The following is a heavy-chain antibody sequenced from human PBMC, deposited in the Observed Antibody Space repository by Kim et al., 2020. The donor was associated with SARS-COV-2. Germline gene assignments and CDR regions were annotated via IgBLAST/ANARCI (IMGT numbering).Heavy chain of an antibody. V-gene: IGHV4-59*12. Sequence: SETLSLTCTVSGNSISDYHWTWIRQPPGKRLEYIGSIYFSGGTDYNPSLKSRVTISVDTAKNQFSLNLSSVTAADTAVYYCARHFPLNLIFFDHCGHGTL. CDR2: IYFSGGT. J-gene: IGHJ4*01. CDR1: GNSISDYH. D-gene: IGHD3-3*02. CDR3: ARHFPLNLIFFDH.